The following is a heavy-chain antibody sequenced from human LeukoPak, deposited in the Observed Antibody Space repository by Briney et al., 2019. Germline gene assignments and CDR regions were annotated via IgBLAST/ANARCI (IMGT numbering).Heavy chain of an antibody. D-gene: IGHD3-10*01. CDR2: ISWNSGSI. CDR1: GFTFDDYA. J-gene: IGHJ3*02. CDR3: AKDSGYGSGRDDAFDI. Sequence: PGGSLRLSCAASGFTFDDYAMHWVRQAPGKGLEWVSGISWNSGSIGYADSVKGRFTISRDNAKNSLYLQVNSLRAEDTALYYCAKDSGYGSGRDDAFDIWGQGTMITVSS. V-gene: IGHV3-9*01.